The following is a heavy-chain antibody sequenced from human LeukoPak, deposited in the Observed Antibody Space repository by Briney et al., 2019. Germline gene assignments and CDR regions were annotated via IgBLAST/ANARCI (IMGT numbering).Heavy chain of an antibody. J-gene: IGHJ3*02. D-gene: IGHD3-22*01. V-gene: IGHV3-30*18. Sequence: GRSLRLSCAASGFTFSSYGMHWVRQAPGKGLEWVVVISYDGSNKYYADCVKGRFTISRDNTKNTLYLQMNRLRAEDTAVYYCSKDIPDSCGYYPYAFDIWGQGTMVTVSS. CDR2: ISYDGSNK. CDR1: GFTFSSYG. CDR3: SKDIPDSCGYYPYAFDI.